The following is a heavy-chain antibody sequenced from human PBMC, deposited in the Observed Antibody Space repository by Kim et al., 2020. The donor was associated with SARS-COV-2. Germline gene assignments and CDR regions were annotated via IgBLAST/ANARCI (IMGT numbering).Heavy chain of an antibody. CDR2: ISWNSGSI. V-gene: IGHV3-9*01. D-gene: IGHD3-10*01. CDR3: AKAMSIPPWLGDAFDI. CDR1: GFTFDDYA. Sequence: GGSLRLSCAASGFTFDDYAMHWVRQAPGKGLEWVSGISWNSGSIGYADSVKGRFTISRDNAKNSLYLQMNSLRAEDTALYYCAKAMSIPPWLGDAFDIWGQGTMVTVSS. J-gene: IGHJ3*02.